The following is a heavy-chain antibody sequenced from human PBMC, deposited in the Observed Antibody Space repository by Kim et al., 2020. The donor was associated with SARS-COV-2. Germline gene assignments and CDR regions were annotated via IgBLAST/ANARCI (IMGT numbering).Heavy chain of an antibody. CDR3: ARMGVDTAMVYYYYYGMDV. D-gene: IGHD5-18*01. J-gene: IGHJ6*02. V-gene: IGHV5-10-1*01. CDR1: GYSFTSYW. Sequence: GESLKISCKGSGYSFTSYWISWVRQMPGKGLEWMGRIDPSDSYTNYSPSFQGHVTISADKSISTAYLQWSSLKASDTAMYYCARMGVDTAMVYYYYYGMDVWGQGTTVTVSS. CDR2: IDPSDSYT.